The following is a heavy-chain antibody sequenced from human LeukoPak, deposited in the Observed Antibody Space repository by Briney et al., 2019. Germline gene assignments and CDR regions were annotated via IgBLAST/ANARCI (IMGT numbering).Heavy chain of an antibody. CDR2: IFNSGST. D-gene: IGHD2-15*01. Sequence: SETPSLTCTVSGGSLTTNNYYWGRIRQPPGKGLEWIGSIFNSGSTYYNPSLNSRATIAVDPSKNKLFLKLSYVTAADTAVYYCARHLGYLGVDHWGQGTLVTVSS. J-gene: IGHJ5*02. V-gene: IGHV4-39*01. CDR3: ARHLGYLGVDH. CDR1: GGSLTTNNYY.